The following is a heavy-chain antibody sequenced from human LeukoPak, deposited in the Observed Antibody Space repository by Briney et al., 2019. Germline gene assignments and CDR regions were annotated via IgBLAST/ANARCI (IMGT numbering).Heavy chain of an antibody. D-gene: IGHD2-2*01. J-gene: IGHJ4*02. V-gene: IGHV3-74*01. CDR1: GFTFSTYW. CDR2: INSDVRST. Sequence: GGSLRLSCAASGFTFSTYWMHWVRQAPGKGLVWVSHINSDVRSTSYADSVKGRFTISRDNSKNTLYLQMNSLRAEDTAVYYCAKVKVPAAILATNFDYWGQGTLVTVSS. CDR3: AKVKVPAAILATNFDY.